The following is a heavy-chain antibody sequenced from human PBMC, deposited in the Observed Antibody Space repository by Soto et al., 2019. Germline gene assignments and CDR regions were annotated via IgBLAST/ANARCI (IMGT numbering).Heavy chain of an antibody. CDR1: GFTFRNYG. CDR2: ISFDGNNE. CDR3: AKDFLKTTVTTPAS. V-gene: IGHV3-30*18. J-gene: IGHJ5*02. D-gene: IGHD4-17*01. Sequence: QVQLVESGGGVVQPGRSLRLSCTASGFTFRNYGMHWVRQAPGKGLEWVAVISFDGNNEYYSGSVKGRFTISRDNFKDTLYLQMISLRAEDTAVYYCAKDFLKTTVTTPASWGQGTLVTVSS.